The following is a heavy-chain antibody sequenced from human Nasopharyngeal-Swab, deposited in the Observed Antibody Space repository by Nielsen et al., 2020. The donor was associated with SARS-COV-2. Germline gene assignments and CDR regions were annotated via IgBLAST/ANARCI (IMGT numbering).Heavy chain of an antibody. V-gene: IGHV1-18*01. D-gene: IGHD1-26*01. J-gene: IGHJ4*02. Sequence: GQGLEWMGWISAYNGNTNYAQKLQGRVTMTTDTSTSTAYMELRSLRSDDTAVYYCARGGSYLTGPADYWGQGTLVTVSS. CDR2: ISAYNGNT. CDR3: ARGGSYLTGPADY.